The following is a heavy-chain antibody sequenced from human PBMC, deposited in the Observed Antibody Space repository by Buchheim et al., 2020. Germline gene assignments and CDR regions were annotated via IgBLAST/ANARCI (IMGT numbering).Heavy chain of an antibody. CDR2: INHSGST. V-gene: IGHV4-34*01. D-gene: IGHD3-3*01. CDR1: GGSFSGYY. Sequence: QVQLQQWGAGLLKPSETLSLTCAVYGGSFSGYYWSWIRQPPGKGLEWIGEINHSGSTNYNPSLKSRVTISVDTAKKQLFLKLSSVTAADTAVYYCARGYDFWSGNYYYMDVWGKGTT. CDR3: ARGYDFWSGNYYYMDV. J-gene: IGHJ6*03.